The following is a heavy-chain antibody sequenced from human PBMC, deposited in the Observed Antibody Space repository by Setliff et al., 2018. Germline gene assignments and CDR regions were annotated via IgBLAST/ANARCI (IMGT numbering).Heavy chain of an antibody. CDR1: GFTFSSYS. CDR2: ISSSSSTI. D-gene: IGHD6-6*01. J-gene: IGHJ4*02. V-gene: IGHV3-48*01. Sequence: GGSLRLSCEASGFTFSSYSMNWVRQAPGEGLEWVSYISSSSSTIYYADSVKGRFTISSDSSKNILYLQMNSLRVEDTAIYYCAKDLYTTSSRYDSWGQGTLVTVS. CDR3: AKDLYTTSSRYDS.